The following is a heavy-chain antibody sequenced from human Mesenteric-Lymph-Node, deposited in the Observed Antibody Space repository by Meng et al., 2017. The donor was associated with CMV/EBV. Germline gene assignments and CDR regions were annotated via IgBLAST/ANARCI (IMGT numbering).Heavy chain of an antibody. CDR3: ARAEIDSGYRPGFDY. Sequence: SVKVSCKASQYTFTEYRMHWVRQAPGQGLEWMGGIIPIFGTANYAQKFQGRVTITTDESTSTAYMELSSLRSEDTAVYYCARAEIDSGYRPGFDYWGQGTLVTVSS. V-gene: IGHV1-69*05. D-gene: IGHD5-12*01. CDR2: IIPIFGTA. J-gene: IGHJ4*02. CDR1: QYTFTEYR.